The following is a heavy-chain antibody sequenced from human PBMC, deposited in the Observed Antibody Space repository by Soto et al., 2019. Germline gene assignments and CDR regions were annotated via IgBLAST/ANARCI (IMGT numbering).Heavy chain of an antibody. J-gene: IGHJ6*02. V-gene: IGHV4-39*01. CDR2: IYYSGST. CDR1: GGSISSSSYY. D-gene: IGHD6-13*01. CDR3: ASIAAAGTYYYYYGMDV. Sequence: PSETLSLTCTVSGGSISSSSYYWGWIRQPPGKGLEWIGSIYYSGSTYYNPSLKSRVTISVDTSKNQFSLKLSSVTAADTAVYYCASIAAAGTYYYYYGMDVWGQGTTVTVS.